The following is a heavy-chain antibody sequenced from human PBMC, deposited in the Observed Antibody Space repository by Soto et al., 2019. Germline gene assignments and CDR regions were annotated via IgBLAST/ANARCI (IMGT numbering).Heavy chain of an antibody. CDR3: ARGLRPGVVTPCRY. CDR1: GYTFTNFY. J-gene: IGHJ4*02. CDR2: INPGAGST. D-gene: IGHD2-21*02. Sequence: VKVSCKASGYTFTNFYIHWSRHAPGQGLQWMGLINPGAGSTRHAQNFQDRVSMTSDTSTSTVYMELSSLRSEDTAVYYCARGLRPGVVTPCRYWGQGTLVTVSS. V-gene: IGHV1-46*01.